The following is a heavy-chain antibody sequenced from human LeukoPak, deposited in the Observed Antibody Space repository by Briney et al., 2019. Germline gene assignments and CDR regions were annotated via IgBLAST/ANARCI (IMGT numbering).Heavy chain of an antibody. D-gene: IGHD6-13*01. CDR2: IYYSGST. CDR3: ARRIAASGSSDY. V-gene: IGHV4-34*01. J-gene: IGHJ4*02. Sequence: NPSETLSLTCAVYGGSFSGYYWSWIRQPPGKALEWIGSIYYSGSTYYNPSLKSRVTISVNTSKNQFSLKLSPVTAADTAVYYCARRIAASGSSDYWGQGTLVTVSS. CDR1: GGSFSGYY.